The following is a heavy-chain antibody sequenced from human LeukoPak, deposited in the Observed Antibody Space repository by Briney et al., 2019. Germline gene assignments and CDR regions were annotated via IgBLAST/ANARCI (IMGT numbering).Heavy chain of an antibody. V-gene: IGHV3-23*01. Sequence: GGSLRLSCAASGFTFSSYAMSWVRQAPGKGLEWVSAISGSGGSTYYADSVKGRFTISRDNSKNTLYLQMNSLRAEDTAVYYCAKQSLNREGSYYYDSSGHYTWGQGTLVTVSS. CDR1: GFTFSSYA. J-gene: IGHJ4*02. D-gene: IGHD3-22*01. CDR2: ISGSGGST. CDR3: AKQSLNREGSYYYDSSGHYT.